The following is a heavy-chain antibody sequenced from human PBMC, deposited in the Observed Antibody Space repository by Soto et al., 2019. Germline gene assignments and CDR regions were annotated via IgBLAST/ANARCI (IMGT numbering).Heavy chain of an antibody. D-gene: IGHD3-10*01. J-gene: IGHJ6*02. CDR2: ISGSGGAT. Sequence: PGGSLRLSCAASGFTFDNYAMNWVRQAPGKGLEWVAHISGSGGATKYADSVKGRFSISRDTSEKTFYLQMNSLRSEDTAVYYCARSDPAYAYGLNVWGQGTTVTVSS. CDR1: GFTFDNYA. CDR3: ARSDPAYAYGLNV. V-gene: IGHV3-23*01.